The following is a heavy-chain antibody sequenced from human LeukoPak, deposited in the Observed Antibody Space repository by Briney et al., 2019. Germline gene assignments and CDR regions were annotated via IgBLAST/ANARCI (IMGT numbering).Heavy chain of an antibody. D-gene: IGHD4-17*01. J-gene: IGHJ4*02. V-gene: IGHV1-18*01. CDR3: ARATRRGVTTTLGY. CDR2: ISAYNGNT. Sequence: ASVKVSCKASGYTFTSYGISWVRQAPGQGLEWMGWISAYNGNTNYAQKLQGRVTMTTDTSTSTAYMELRSLRSDDTAVYYCARATRRGVTTTLGYWGQGTLVTVSS. CDR1: GYTFTSYG.